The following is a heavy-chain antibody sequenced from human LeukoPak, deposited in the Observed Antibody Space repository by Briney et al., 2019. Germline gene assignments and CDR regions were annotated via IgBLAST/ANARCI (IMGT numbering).Heavy chain of an antibody. D-gene: IGHD1-1*01. CDR2: IGSSGTYI. V-gene: IGHV3-21*01. Sequence: TGGSLRLSCAASGFTFSSYSMNWVRQTPGKGLEWVASIGSSGTYIYYADSMRGRSTISRDNAKTSLYLQMSSLRAEDTAVYYCARMQLSGIGNYYYYYMDVWGQGTTVTVSS. J-gene: IGHJ6*03. CDR1: GFTFSSYS. CDR3: ARMQLSGIGNYYYYYMDV.